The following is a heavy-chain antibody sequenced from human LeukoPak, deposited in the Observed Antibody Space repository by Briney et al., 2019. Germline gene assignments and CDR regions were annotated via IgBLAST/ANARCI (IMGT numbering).Heavy chain of an antibody. CDR1: GGSFSGYY. D-gene: IGHD3-3*01. V-gene: IGHV4-34*01. CDR2: IHYKGAT. Sequence: PSETLSLTCAVSGGSFSGYYWSWIRQSPGKGLEWIAEIHYKGATSHKPSLESRVAISGDTSKNQISLKVTSVTAADTAVYYCARGILGSFYFGVWGRGTLVTVSS. J-gene: IGHJ2*01. CDR3: ARGILGSFYFGV.